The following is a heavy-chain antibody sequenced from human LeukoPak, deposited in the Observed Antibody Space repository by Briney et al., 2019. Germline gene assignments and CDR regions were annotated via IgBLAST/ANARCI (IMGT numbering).Heavy chain of an antibody. CDR2: IYYSGST. CDR3: ARGGSYQPLDY. V-gene: IGHV4-61*05. Sequence: PSETLSLTCTVSGYSISSGYYWGWIRQPPGKGLEWIGYIYYSGSTNYNPSLKSRVTMSVDTSKNQLSLKLSSVTAADTAVYYCARGGSYQPLDYGGQGTLVTVSS. D-gene: IGHD1-26*01. J-gene: IGHJ4*02. CDR1: GYSISSGYY.